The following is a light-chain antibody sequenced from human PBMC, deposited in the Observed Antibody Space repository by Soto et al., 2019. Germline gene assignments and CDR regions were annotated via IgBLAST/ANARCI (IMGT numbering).Light chain of an antibody. CDR2: EVS. CDR3: CSYAGSSSVL. V-gene: IGLV2-23*02. Sequence: QSALTQPASVSGSPGQSITISCTGTSSDVGNYNLVSWYQQHPDKAPKFIIYEVSKRPSGVSDRFSGSKSGNTASLTISGLQAEDEADYYCCSYAGSSSVLFGGGTKVTVL. J-gene: IGLJ2*01. CDR1: SSDVGNYNL.